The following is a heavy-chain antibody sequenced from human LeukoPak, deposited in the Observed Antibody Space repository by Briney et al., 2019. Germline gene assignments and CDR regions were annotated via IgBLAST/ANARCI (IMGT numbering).Heavy chain of an antibody. CDR1: VGTFISYA. V-gene: IGHV1-69*13. Sequence: GASVKVSCKSSVGTFISYAISWVGQAPGQGLEWMGGIIPIFGTANYAQKFQGRVTITADESTSTAYMELSSLRSEDTAVYYCARGDVVVVAAIRPNYYGMDVWCQGTTVTVSS. J-gene: IGHJ6*02. CDR2: IIPIFGTA. CDR3: ARGDVVVVAAIRPNYYGMDV. D-gene: IGHD2-15*01.